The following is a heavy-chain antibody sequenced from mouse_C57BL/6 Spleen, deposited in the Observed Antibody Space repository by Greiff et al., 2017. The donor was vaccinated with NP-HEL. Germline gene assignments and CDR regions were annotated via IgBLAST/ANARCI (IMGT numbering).Heavy chain of an antibody. CDR3: TTYGSRLWFAY. J-gene: IGHJ3*01. V-gene: IGHV14-4*01. Sequence: EVQVVESGAELVRPGASVKLSCTASGFNIKDDYMHWVKQRPEQGLEWIGWIDPENGDTEYASKFQGKATITADTSSNTAYLQLSSLTSEDTAVYYCTTYGSRLWFAYWGQGTLVTVSA. CDR1: GFNIKDDY. CDR2: IDPENGDT. D-gene: IGHD1-1*01.